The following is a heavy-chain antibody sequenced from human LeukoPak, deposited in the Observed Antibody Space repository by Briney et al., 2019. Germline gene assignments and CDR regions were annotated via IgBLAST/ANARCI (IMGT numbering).Heavy chain of an antibody. V-gene: IGHV3-53*01. CDR1: GFTVSSNS. CDR2: IYSGGNT. D-gene: IGHD3-10*01. CDR3: ARENNFGSGMDV. J-gene: IGHJ6*02. Sequence: LSGGSLRLSCAASGFTVSSNSMNWVRQAPGKGLQWVSVIYSGGNTYYADSVKGRFTISRDNSKNSLYLQMNSLRAEDTALYYCARENNFGSGMDVWGQGTTVTVSS.